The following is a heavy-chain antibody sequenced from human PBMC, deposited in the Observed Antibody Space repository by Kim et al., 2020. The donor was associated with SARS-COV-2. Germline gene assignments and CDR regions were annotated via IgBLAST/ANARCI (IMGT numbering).Heavy chain of an antibody. V-gene: IGHV3-9*01. CDR3: AKDPNRGITYMDV. J-gene: IGHJ6*03. Sequence: YADSVQCRVTISRDNAKNSLYLQMNTLRTEDTALYYCAKDPNRGITYMDVWGKGTTVTVSS. D-gene: IGHD3-10*01.